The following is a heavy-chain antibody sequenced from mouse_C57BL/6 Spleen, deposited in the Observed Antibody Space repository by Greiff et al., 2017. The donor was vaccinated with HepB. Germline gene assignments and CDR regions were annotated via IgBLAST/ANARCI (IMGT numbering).Heavy chain of an antibody. Sequence: VQLQQPGAELVKPGASVKMSCKASGYTFTSYWITWVKQRPGQGLEWIGDIYPGSGSTNYNEKFKSKATLTVDTSSSTAYMQLSSLTSEDSAVYYCARERDFITTTPGFAYWGQGTLVTVSA. D-gene: IGHD1-1*01. CDR1: GYTFTSYW. V-gene: IGHV1-55*01. CDR3: ARERDFITTTPGFAY. CDR2: IYPGSGST. J-gene: IGHJ3*01.